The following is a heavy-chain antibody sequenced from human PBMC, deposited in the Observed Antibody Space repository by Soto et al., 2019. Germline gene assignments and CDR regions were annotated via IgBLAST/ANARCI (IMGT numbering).Heavy chain of an antibody. V-gene: IGHV1-18*01. Sequence: QVQLVQSGAEVKKPGASVKVSCKASGYIFTSYGISWVRQAPGEGREWVGWISNYNGITNYAQKVQGRVTMTTDRSTSTAYMELRSLRSDDTAVYYCAESMGGSGTYVSWGQGTLVTVSS. CDR3: AESMGGSGTYVS. J-gene: IGHJ4*02. D-gene: IGHD3-10*01. CDR1: GYIFTSYG. CDR2: ISNYNGIT.